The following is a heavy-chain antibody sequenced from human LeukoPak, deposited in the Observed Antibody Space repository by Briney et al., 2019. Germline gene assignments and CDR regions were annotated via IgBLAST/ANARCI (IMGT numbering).Heavy chain of an antibody. CDR1: GITFNSYA. CDR3: ASGYTYYYGSGSYH. CDR2: ISHDGSNR. Sequence: PGGSLRLSCAASGITFNSYAMHWVRQAPGKALECVAVISHDGSNRYYGGSVKGRFTISRDNSKNTLFLQMDSLRAEDTAVYYCASGYTYYYGSGSYHWGQGTLVTVSS. D-gene: IGHD3-10*01. J-gene: IGHJ4*02. V-gene: IGHV3-30*04.